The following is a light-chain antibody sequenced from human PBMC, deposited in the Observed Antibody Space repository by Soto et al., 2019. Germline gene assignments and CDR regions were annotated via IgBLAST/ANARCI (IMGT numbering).Light chain of an antibody. V-gene: IGKV1-9*01. Sequence: DIQLTQSPSFLSASVGDRVTITCRASQGISSYLAWYQQKPGKAPKLLIYAASTLQSGVPSRFSGSGSGTELTLTISSLHPEDFANYFCQQLNSYPITFGQGTRLEIK. CDR3: QQLNSYPIT. CDR1: QGISSY. CDR2: AAS. J-gene: IGKJ5*01.